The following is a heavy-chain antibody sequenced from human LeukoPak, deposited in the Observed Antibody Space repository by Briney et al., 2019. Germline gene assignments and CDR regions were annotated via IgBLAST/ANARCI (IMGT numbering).Heavy chain of an antibody. D-gene: IGHD3-9*01. J-gene: IGHJ3*02. Sequence: SETLSLTCTVSGGSISSSSYYWGWIRQPPGKGLEWIGSIYYSGSTYYNPSLKSRVTISVDTSKNQFSLKLTSVTAADTAVYYCARAHSDILTGSDFDIWGQGTMVTVSS. V-gene: IGHV4-39*07. CDR2: IYYSGST. CDR1: GGSISSSSYY. CDR3: ARAHSDILTGSDFDI.